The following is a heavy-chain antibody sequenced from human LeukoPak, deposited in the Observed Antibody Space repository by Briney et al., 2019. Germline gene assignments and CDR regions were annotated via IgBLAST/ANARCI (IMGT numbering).Heavy chain of an antibody. J-gene: IGHJ4*02. D-gene: IGHD3-16*02. Sequence: SETLSLTCTVSGGSISSYYWSWIRQPPGKGLEWIGYIYYSGSTNYNPSLKSRVTISVDTSKNQFSLKLSSVTAADTAVYYCARHIPYYDYVWGSYRPAGEFDYWGQGTLVTVSS. V-gene: IGHV4-59*08. CDR3: ARHIPYYDYVWGSYRPAGEFDY. CDR1: GGSISSYY. CDR2: IYYSGST.